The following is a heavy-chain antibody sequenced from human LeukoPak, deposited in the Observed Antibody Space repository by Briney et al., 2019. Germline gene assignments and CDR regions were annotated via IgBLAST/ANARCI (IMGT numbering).Heavy chain of an antibody. V-gene: IGHV3-23*01. CDR3: AKDQDYYYDSSGLYY. CDR1: GFTFTSYV. CDR2: ISGSGGST. J-gene: IGHJ4*02. Sequence: GGSLRLSCAASGFTFTSYVMSWVRQAPGKGLDWVSSISGSGGSTYYADSVKGRFTISRDNSKNTLYLHMNSLRAEDTAVYYCAKDQDYYYDSSGLYYWGQGTLVAVSS. D-gene: IGHD3-22*01.